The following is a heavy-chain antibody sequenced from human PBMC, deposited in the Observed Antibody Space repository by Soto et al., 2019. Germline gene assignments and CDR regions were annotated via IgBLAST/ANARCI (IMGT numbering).Heavy chain of an antibody. J-gene: IGHJ4*02. D-gene: IGHD5-12*01. V-gene: IGHV3-15*07. CDR3: VAGSDFDS. CDR1: GFMTNSC. CDR2: IKSKTDGGTT. Sequence: GGSLRLSCVVSGFMTNSCMNWVRQAPGNGLEWVGRIKSKTDGGTTDYAAPVKGRFTISRDDSKNTVYLQMNSLKTEDTAVYYCVAGSDFDSWGQGTLVTVSS.